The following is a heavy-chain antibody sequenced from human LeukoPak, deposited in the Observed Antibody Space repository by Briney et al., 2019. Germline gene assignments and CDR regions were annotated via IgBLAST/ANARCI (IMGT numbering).Heavy chain of an antibody. D-gene: IGHD6-6*01. CDR1: GGTFSSYA. V-gene: IGHV1-69*05. J-gene: IGHJ4*02. CDR3: ARGGKQLVLYYFDY. Sequence: GASVKVSCKASGGTFSSYAISWVRQAPGQGLEWMGGIIPIFGTANYAQKFQGRVTITTDESMSTAYMELSSLRSEDTAVYYCARGGKQLVLYYFDYWGQGTLVTVSS. CDR2: IIPIFGTA.